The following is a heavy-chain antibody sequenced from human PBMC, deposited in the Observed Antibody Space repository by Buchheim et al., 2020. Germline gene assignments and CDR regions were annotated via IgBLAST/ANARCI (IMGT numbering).Heavy chain of an antibody. J-gene: IGHJ4*02. D-gene: IGHD3-16*01. V-gene: IGHV3-74*01. CDR2: INSDGRST. CDR1: GLTFSTYW. Sequence: EVQLVESGGGLAQPGGSLRLSCAASGLTFSTYWLHWVRQVPGKGLVWVSGINSDGRSTSYADSVKGRFTISRDNAKNTLYLQMSSLRAEDTAVYYCAGVGWGNYWGQGTL. CDR3: AGVGWGNY.